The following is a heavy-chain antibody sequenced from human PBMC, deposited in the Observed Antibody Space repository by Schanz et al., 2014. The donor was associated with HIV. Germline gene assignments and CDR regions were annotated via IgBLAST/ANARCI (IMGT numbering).Heavy chain of an antibody. CDR2: ISGGGAGT. CDR3: AQMGAFAAFEI. Sequence: QVQLVESGGGVVQPGRSLRLSCVASGFNFNSYGMHWVRQAPGKGLEWVSAISGGGAGTYYADSVKGRLTISRDNSKNTLYLQMNSLRAEDTAVYYCAQMGAFAAFEIWGHGTVVTVSS. J-gene: IGHJ3*02. CDR1: GFNFNSYG. D-gene: IGHD3-16*01. V-gene: IGHV3-NL1*01.